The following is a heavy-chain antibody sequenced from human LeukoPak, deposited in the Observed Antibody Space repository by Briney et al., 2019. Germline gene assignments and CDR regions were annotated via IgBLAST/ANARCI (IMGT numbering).Heavy chain of an antibody. D-gene: IGHD2-21*01. J-gene: IGHJ4*02. CDR2: INAGNGKT. CDR3: ARGVWRSHNKEYFFDY. Sequence: ASVKVSCKASGFTFSHHAMNWVRQAPGQRLEWMGWINAGNGKTKYSQKFQDRVTITRDTSASTTYMELNSLRSEDTAIYYCARGVWRSHNKEYFFDYWGQGTLVTVSS. CDR1: GFTFSHHA. V-gene: IGHV1-3*01.